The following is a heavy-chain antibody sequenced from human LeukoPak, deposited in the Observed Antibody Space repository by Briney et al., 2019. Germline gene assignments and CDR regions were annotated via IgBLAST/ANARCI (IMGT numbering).Heavy chain of an antibody. CDR3: AKDELVLASCMDV. CDR1: GFTFSSNA. J-gene: IGHJ6*02. V-gene: IGHV3-43*02. D-gene: IGHD6-13*01. CDR2: ISGDGGST. Sequence: GGSLRLSCAASGFTFSSNAMSWVRQAPGKGLEWVSLISGDGGSTYYADSVKGRFTISRDNSKNSLYLQMNSLRTEDTALYYCAKDELVLASCMDVWGQGTTVTVSS.